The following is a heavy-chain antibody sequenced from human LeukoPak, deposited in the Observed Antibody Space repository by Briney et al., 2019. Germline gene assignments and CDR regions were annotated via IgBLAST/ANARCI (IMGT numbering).Heavy chain of an antibody. J-gene: IGHJ4*02. CDR3: ARGTEDFDY. Sequence: GGSLRLSCAASGFTFSSYWMSWVRQAPGKGLEWVANIKQDGSLKYYADSVRGRFTISRDNAKKSLYLQMTSLRADDTAVYYCARGTEDFDYWGPGTLVTVSS. V-gene: IGHV3-7*01. CDR2: IKQDGSLK. CDR1: GFTFSSYW. D-gene: IGHD1-1*01.